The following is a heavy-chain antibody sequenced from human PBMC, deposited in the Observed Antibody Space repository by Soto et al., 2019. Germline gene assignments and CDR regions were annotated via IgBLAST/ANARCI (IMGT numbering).Heavy chain of an antibody. CDR1: GYTFISYY. CDR2: INPIVDTA. CDR3: ARDSIESAAAGTGSDY. D-gene: IGHD6-13*01. V-gene: IGHV1-69*11. J-gene: IGHJ4*02. Sequence: SVKVSCKASGYTFISYYMHWVRQAPGQGLEWMGMINPIVDTANYAQKFQGRVTITADESTSTAYMELSSLRSEDTAVYYCARDSIESAAAGTGSDYWGQGTLVTVSS.